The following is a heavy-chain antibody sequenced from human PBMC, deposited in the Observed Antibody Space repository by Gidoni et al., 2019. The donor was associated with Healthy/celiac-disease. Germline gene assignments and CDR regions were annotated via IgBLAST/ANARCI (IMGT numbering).Heavy chain of an antibody. CDR2: IIPLFGTA. CDR3: SRGDYGDYGGYYYGMDV. J-gene: IGHJ6*02. V-gene: IGHV1-69*01. D-gene: IGHD4-17*01. Sequence: QGQLVQSGAEVKKPGSSVKVSCKASGGTFSSYAISWVRQAPGQGLEWMGGIIPLFGTANYAQKFQGRVTITADESTCTAYMELSSLRAEDTAVYYCSRGDYGDYGGYYYGMDVWGQGTTVTVSS. CDR1: GGTFSSYA.